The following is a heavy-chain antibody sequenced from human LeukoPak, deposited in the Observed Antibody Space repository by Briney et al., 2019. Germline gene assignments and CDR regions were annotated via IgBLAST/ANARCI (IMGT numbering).Heavy chain of an antibody. D-gene: IGHD3-9*01. CDR1: GGSISSSSYY. CDR2: IYYSGST. Sequence: SETLSLTCTVSGGSISSSSYYWGWIRQPPGKGLEWIGSIYYSGSTNYNPSLKSRVTISVDTSKNQFSLKLSSVTAADTAVYYCARYRLLTGYYYGMDVWGQGTTVTVSS. V-gene: IGHV4-39*07. J-gene: IGHJ6*02. CDR3: ARYRLLTGYYYGMDV.